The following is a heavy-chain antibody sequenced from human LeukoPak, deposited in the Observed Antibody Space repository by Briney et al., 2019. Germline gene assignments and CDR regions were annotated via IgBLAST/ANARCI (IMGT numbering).Heavy chain of an antibody. Sequence: GASVKVSCKASGGTFSSYAISWLRPAPGQGLAWMGRIIPILCIANYAQNFQGRVTITADKSTNPAYMELSRLRSEDTAVYSCARDVDPAVAGNYWGQGTLVTVSS. CDR3: ARDVDPAVAGNY. J-gene: IGHJ4*02. D-gene: IGHD6-19*01. CDR1: GGTFSSYA. CDR2: IIPILCIA. V-gene: IGHV1-69*04.